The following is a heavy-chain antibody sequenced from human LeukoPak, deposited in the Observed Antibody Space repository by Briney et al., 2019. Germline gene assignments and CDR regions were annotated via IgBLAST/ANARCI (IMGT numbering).Heavy chain of an antibody. CDR3: EKDAPLFRHYYGIDV. Sequence: GGSLRLSCAASGLNLDAYAMHWARQAPGKGLEWVSLISWDGTITYYADSVKGRFTISRDNSKNSLFLEMNSLRSEDTALYYCEKDAPLFRHYYGIDVWGQGIRVTVS. J-gene: IGHJ6*02. V-gene: IGHV3-43*02. CDR1: GLNLDAYA. CDR2: ISWDGTIT.